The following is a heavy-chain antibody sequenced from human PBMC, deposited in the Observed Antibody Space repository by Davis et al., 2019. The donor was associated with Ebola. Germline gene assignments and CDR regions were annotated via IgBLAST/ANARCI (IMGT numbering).Heavy chain of an antibody. CDR2: INWNGGST. CDR3: ARDLRWSGYSYYYYYYGMDV. CDR1: GFTFDDYG. Sequence: PGGSLRLSCAASGFTFDDYGMSWVRQAPGKGLEWVSGINWNGGSTGYADSVKGRFTISRDNAKNSLYLQMNSLRAEDTAVYYCARDLRWSGYSYYYYYYGMDVWGQGTTVTVSS. J-gene: IGHJ6*02. D-gene: IGHD3-3*01. V-gene: IGHV3-20*04.